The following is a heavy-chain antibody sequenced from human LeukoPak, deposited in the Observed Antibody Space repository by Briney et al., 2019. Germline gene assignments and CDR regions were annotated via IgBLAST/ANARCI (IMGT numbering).Heavy chain of an antibody. V-gene: IGHV1-46*01. CDR2: IDPSGGST. J-gene: IGHJ5*02. D-gene: IGHD2-2*01. CDR1: GYSFTSYY. Sequence: ASVKVSCKASGYSFTSYYMHWVRQAPGQGLEWMGIIDPSGGSTSYAQKFQGRVTMTRDTSTSTVYMELSSLRSEDTAVYYCARRSCWGSSTSCLRADWFDPWGQGTLVIVSS. CDR3: ARRSCWGSSTSCLRADWFDP.